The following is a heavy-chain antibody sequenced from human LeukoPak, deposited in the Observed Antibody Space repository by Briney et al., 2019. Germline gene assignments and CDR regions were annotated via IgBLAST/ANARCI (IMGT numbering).Heavy chain of an antibody. D-gene: IGHD1-1*01. CDR1: GFTFSSFS. V-gene: IGHV3-21*01. J-gene: IGHJ4*02. CDR3: ARDVERLAQMPYYFDY. CDR2: ISSSSSYI. Sequence: GGSLRLSCAASGFTFSSFSMNWVRQAPGKGLEWVSSISSSSSYIYYADSVKGRFTISRDNAKNSLYLQMNSLRAEDTAVYYCARDVERLAQMPYYFDYWGQGALVTVSS.